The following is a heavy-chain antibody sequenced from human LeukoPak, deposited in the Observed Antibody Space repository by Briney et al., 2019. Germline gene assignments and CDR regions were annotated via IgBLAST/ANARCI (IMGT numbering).Heavy chain of an antibody. D-gene: IGHD2-15*01. CDR2: IKQDGSEK. CDR3: ARFCSGGSCYYAIDY. J-gene: IGHJ4*02. V-gene: IGHV3-7*01. CDR1: GLTFSSYW. Sequence: AGGSLRLSCAASGLTFSSYWMSWVRQAPGKGLERVANIKQDGSEKYYVDSVKGRFTISRDNAKNSLYLQMNSLRAEDTAVYYCARFCSGGSCYYAIDYWGQGTLVTVSS.